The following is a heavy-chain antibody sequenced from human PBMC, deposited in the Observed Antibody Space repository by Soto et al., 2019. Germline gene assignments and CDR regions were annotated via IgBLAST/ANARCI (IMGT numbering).Heavy chain of an antibody. V-gene: IGHV1-18*01. D-gene: IGHD3-3*01. CDR3: ARPVTYHDHLDI. Sequence: QVQLVQSGAEVKKPGASVKVSCKSSGYIFSDYGITWVRQAPGQGLEWRGWISAYNGNTDYAQKFQDRLTLATDTSPSPAYMELRSIRSDDTALDYCARPVTYHDHLDIWGKGTMVTVSS. CDR2: ISAYNGNT. J-gene: IGHJ3*02. CDR1: GYIFSDYG.